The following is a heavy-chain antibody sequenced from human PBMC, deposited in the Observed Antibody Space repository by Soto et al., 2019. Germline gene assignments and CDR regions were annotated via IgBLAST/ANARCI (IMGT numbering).Heavy chain of an antibody. Sequence: PGGSLRLSCAASGFTFSSYGMHWVRQAPGKGLEWVAVISYDGSNKYYADSVKGRFTISRDNSKNTLYLQVNSLRAEDTAVYYCAKDLASRPFIVGATLDYWGQGTLVTVSS. D-gene: IGHD1-26*01. CDR1: GFTFSSYG. J-gene: IGHJ4*02. V-gene: IGHV3-30*18. CDR3: AKDLASRPFIVGATLDY. CDR2: ISYDGSNK.